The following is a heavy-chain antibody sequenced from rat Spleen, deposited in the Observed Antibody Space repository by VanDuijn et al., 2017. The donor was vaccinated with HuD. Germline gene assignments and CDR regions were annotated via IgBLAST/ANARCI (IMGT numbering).Heavy chain of an antibody. D-gene: IGHD1-9*01. V-gene: IGHV5-46*01. CDR2: ISTSGDNT. J-gene: IGHJ2*01. Sequence: EVQLVESGGGLVQPGRSMKLSCAASGFLFSSFPMAWVRQAPTRGLEWVATISTSGDNTYFRDSVKGRFTISRDNTKSTLYLQMNSLRSEDTATYYCARRHYGYTDYFDYWGQGVMVTVSS. CDR1: GFLFSSFP. CDR3: ARRHYGYTDYFDY.